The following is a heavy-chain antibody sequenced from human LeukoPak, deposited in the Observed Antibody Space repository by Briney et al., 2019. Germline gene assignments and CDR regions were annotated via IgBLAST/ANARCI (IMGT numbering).Heavy chain of an antibody. D-gene: IGHD2-15*01. CDR2: ISYDGSNK. Sequence: GRSLRLSCAASGFTFSSYGMHWVRQAPGKGLEWVAVISYDGSNKYYADSVKGRFTISRDNSKNTLYLQMNSLRAEDTAVYYCAKGVPYGSGGSCYSVAPDYWGQGTLVTVSS. CDR1: GFTFSSYG. CDR3: AKGVPYGSGGSCYSVAPDY. V-gene: IGHV3-30*18. J-gene: IGHJ4*02.